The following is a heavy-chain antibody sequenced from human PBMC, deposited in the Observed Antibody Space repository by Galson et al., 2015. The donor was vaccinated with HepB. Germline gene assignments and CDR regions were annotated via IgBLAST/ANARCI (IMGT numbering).Heavy chain of an antibody. V-gene: IGHV3-74*01. CDR3: TSTLVTQFDY. CDR2: INSDGSTT. CDR1: GFTFSNNW. D-gene: IGHD4-23*01. J-gene: IGHJ4*02. Sequence: ALRPSCSAAGFTFSNNWMQWGRQTPGGGLVWGSGINSDGSTTGYDDSVKGRFTISRDNAKNTLYLQMNSLTVEDTAMYYCTSTLVTQFDYWGQGALVTVSS.